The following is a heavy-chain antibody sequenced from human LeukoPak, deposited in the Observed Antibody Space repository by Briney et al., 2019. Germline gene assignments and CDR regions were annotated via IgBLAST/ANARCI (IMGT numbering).Heavy chain of an antibody. CDR2: ISWNSGSI. V-gene: IGHV3-9*01. J-gene: IGHJ4*02. Sequence: PGRSLRLSCADSGFTFDDYAMHWVRQAPGKGLEWVSGISWNSGSIGYADSVKGRFAISRDNAKNSLYLQMNSLRAEDTALYYCAKDRSSWGAFDYWGQGTLVTVSS. CDR1: GFTFDDYA. D-gene: IGHD6-13*01. CDR3: AKDRSSWGAFDY.